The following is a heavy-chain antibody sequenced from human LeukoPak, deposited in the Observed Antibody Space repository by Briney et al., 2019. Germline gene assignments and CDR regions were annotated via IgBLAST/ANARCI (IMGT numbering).Heavy chain of an antibody. Sequence: GGSLRLSCAASGFTFNTYEMNWVRQAPGKGLEWVSYISGSDSSSGKTESYADSVKGRFTISRDNAKNSLFLQMNSLRAEDTAVYYCAKGAMITFGGVQGGQGTLVTVSS. CDR1: GFTFNTYE. CDR2: ISGSDSSSGKTE. V-gene: IGHV3-48*03. J-gene: IGHJ4*02. CDR3: AKGAMITFGGVQ. D-gene: IGHD3-16*01.